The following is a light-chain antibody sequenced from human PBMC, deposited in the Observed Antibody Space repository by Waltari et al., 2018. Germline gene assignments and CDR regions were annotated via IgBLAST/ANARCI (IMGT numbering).Light chain of an antibody. J-gene: IGLJ1*01. V-gene: IGLV3-25*03. CDR1: ALPKQY. CDR2: NDN. CDR3: QSGNSRGSYYV. Sequence: SYELTQPPPLSVTPGQRARITCSGDALPKQYVYSYPQKPCQAPVLMIYNDNERPSGIPERFSGSSSGTTVTLTIRGVQAEDEADYYCQSGNSRGSYYVFGTGTKVTVL.